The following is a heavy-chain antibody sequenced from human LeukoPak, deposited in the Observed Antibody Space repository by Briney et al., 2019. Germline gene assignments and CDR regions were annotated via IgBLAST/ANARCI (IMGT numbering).Heavy chain of an antibody. D-gene: IGHD2-15*01. Sequence: GGSLRLSCAASGFTFRNYALTWVRQAPGKGVEGVSRTSGSGDITLYADSVKGRFTISRTNSENRLYLQMNSLRADDAGVYYCANYRSGGGGYYSGLEHWGQGTLVAVSS. J-gene: IGHJ1*01. V-gene: IGHV3-23*01. CDR1: GFTFRNYA. CDR2: TSGSGDIT. CDR3: ANYRSGGGGYYSGLEH.